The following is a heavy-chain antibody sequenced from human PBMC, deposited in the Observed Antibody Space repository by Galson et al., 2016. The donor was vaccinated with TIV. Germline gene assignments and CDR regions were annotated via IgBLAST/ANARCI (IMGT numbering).Heavy chain of an antibody. D-gene: IGHD2-15*01. Sequence: SVKVSCKASGGPFFSSYAISWVRQAPGRGLEWMGRIIPIFGTANYAQKFQGRVTITADESTSTAYMELSSLRSEDTAVYYCARHQGYCSGGSCLLDYWGQGTLVTVSS. J-gene: IGHJ4*02. CDR3: ARHQGYCSGGSCLLDY. CDR2: IIPIFGTA. CDR1: GGPFFSSYA. V-gene: IGHV1-69*13.